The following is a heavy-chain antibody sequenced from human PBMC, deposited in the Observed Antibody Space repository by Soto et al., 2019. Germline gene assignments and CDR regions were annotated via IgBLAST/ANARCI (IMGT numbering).Heavy chain of an antibody. CDR1: GYSFTSYW. J-gene: IGHJ6*01. V-gene: IGHV5-10-1*01. CDR2: IDPSDSYT. Sequence: GESLKISCKGSGYSFTSYWISWVRQMPVKGLEWMGSIDPSDSYTNYSPSFQGHVTISADKSISTAYLQWSSLKASDTAMYYCARPRRGSQYGMDVCGQGTKVTVSS. CDR3: ARPRRGSQYGMDV. D-gene: IGHD3-10*01.